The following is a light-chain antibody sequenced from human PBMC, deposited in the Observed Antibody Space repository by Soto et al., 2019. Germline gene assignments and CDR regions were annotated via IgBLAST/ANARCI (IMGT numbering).Light chain of an antibody. V-gene: IGKV3-20*01. CDR2: GAS. CDR3: QQYGRT. J-gene: IGKJ4*01. Sequence: EIVLTQSPGTLSLSPGERATLSCRASQSVSTYLAWYQQQPGQAPRLLIYGASSRATDIPDRFSGSGSGTDFILTISRLEPEDSAVYYCQQYGRTFGGGTKVEIK. CDR1: QSVSTY.